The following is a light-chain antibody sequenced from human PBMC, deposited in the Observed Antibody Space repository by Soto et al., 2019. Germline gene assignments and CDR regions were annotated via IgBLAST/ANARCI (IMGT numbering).Light chain of an antibody. V-gene: IGKV1-5*01. Sequence: DIQMTQSPSTLSASVGDRVTITCRASQGISSWLAWYQQKTGKAPKVLIYDVSTLESGVPSRFSGSGSAAEFTLTISSLQPDDFATYYCQQYISYPYTFGQGTKLEIK. CDR2: DVS. CDR1: QGISSW. J-gene: IGKJ2*01. CDR3: QQYISYPYT.